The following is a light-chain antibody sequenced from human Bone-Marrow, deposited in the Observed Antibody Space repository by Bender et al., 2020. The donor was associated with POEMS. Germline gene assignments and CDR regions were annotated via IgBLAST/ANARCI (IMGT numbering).Light chain of an antibody. CDR1: DIGGNS. Sequence: SYVLTQPPSVSVAPGKTARITCEREDIGGNSVHWYQQKPGQAPVLMIYKDIERSSGIPERFTGSSSGTTVTLTISGVQAEDEADYYCQSADNTTTYRVFGGGTKLTVL. J-gene: IGLJ3*02. CDR2: KDI. CDR3: QSADNTTTYRV. V-gene: IGLV3-25*03.